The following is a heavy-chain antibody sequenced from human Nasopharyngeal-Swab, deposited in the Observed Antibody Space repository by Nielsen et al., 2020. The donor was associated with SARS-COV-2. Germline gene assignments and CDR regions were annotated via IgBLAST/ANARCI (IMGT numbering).Heavy chain of an antibody. Sequence: GGSLRLSCTTSGFTFGDYAMSWFRQAPGKGLEWVGRTRNKANSYSTDFAASVKGRFTISRDDSKNSLYLQMNSLKTEDTAVYYCARDGTDGGFDIWGQGTMVTVSS. CDR1: GFTFGDYA. J-gene: IGHJ3*02. CDR2: TRNKANSYST. V-gene: IGHV3-72*01. CDR3: ARDGTDGGFDI. D-gene: IGHD1-1*01.